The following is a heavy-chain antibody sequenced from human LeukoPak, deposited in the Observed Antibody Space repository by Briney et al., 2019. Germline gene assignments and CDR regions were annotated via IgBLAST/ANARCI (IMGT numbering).Heavy chain of an antibody. Sequence: GGSLRLSCAASGLTFSSYEMNWVRQAPGKGLEWVSYISRSGSTIFYADSVKGRFTISKDNSKATLYLQMNSLRADDTAVYYCARDRGCYGSGSSEYYFDYWGQGTLVTVSS. V-gene: IGHV3-48*03. CDR2: ISRSGSTI. CDR3: ARDRGCYGSGSSEYYFDY. D-gene: IGHD3-10*01. CDR1: GLTFSSYE. J-gene: IGHJ4*02.